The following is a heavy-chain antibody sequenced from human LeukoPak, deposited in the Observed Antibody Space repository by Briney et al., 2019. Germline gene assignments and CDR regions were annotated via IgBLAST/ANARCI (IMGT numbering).Heavy chain of an antibody. J-gene: IGHJ4*02. D-gene: IGHD3-10*01. CDR2: ISSSGSTI. V-gene: IGHV3-48*03. CDR3: ARSSGSGSYYKRIYYFDY. Sequence: GGSLRLSCAASGFTLSSYEMNWVRQAPGKGLEWVSYISSSGSTIYYADSVKGRFTISRDNAKNSLYLQMNSLRAEDTAVYYCARSSGSGSYYKRIYYFDYWGQGTLVTVSS. CDR1: GFTLSSYE.